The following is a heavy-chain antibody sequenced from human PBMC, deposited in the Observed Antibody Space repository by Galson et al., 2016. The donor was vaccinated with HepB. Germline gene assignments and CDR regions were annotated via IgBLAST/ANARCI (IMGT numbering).Heavy chain of an antibody. V-gene: IGHV4-31*03. CDR1: GGSISSGGYY. Sequence: TLSLTCTVTGGSISSGGYYWSWIRQRPGQGLEWIGNIYYSGSTYYNPSLKRRVAMSVETSKNQFSLRLTSVTAADTAVYYCGGEGRFLKESNWFDPWGQGTLVIVSS. D-gene: IGHD3-3*01. J-gene: IGHJ5*02. CDR2: IYYSGST. CDR3: GGEGRFLKESNWFDP.